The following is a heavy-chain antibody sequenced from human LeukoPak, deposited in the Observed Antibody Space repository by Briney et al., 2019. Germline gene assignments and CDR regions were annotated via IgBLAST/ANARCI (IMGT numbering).Heavy chain of an antibody. CDR2: IYPGDSDT. Sequence: PGESLKISCKGSGYIFTSYWIGWVRQMPGKGLEWMGMIYPGDSDTKYSPSFQGQVTISVDKSISTAYLQWSSLRASDTAMYYCARLVSRSIEVSDKLPDSWGQGTLVTVSS. D-gene: IGHD5/OR15-5a*01. V-gene: IGHV5-51*01. J-gene: IGHJ5*01. CDR1: GYIFTSYW. CDR3: ARLVSRSIEVSDKLPDS.